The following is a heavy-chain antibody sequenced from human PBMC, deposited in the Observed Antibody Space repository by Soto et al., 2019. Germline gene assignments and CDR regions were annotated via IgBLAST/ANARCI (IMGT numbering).Heavy chain of an antibody. Sequence: EVQLVESGGGLVKPGGSLRLSCAASGFTFGSHSMYWVRQAPGKGLEWVSSISGSSSYIYYADSVKGRFTISRDNAKNSLYLHMNSLAAEDTALYYCGRAGIVVVRAASRPLGYWGQGTLVTVSS. J-gene: IGHJ4*02. V-gene: IGHV3-21*06. D-gene: IGHD2-15*01. CDR1: GFTFGSHS. CDR3: GRAGIVVVRAASRPLGY. CDR2: ISGSSSYI.